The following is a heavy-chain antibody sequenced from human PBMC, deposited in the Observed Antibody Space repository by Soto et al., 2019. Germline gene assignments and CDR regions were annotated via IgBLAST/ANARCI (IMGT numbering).Heavy chain of an antibody. CDR2: IYYSGST. CDR1: GGSISSGDYY. J-gene: IGHJ5*02. CDR3: ARSPVAANTNWFDP. V-gene: IGHV4-30-4*01. D-gene: IGHD2-15*01. Sequence: SETLSLTCTVSGGSISSGDYYWSWIRQPPGKGLEWIGYIYYSGSTYYNPPLKSRVTISVDTSKNQFSLKLSPVTAADTAVYYCARSPVAANTNWFDPWGQGTLVTVSS.